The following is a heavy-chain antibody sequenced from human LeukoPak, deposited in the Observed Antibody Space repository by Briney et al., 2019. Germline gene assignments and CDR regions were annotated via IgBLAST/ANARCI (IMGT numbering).Heavy chain of an antibody. V-gene: IGHV3-15*01. J-gene: IGHJ4*02. D-gene: IGHD6-13*01. CDR3: ARDIRSRYFDY. CDR1: GFTFSNAW. Sequence: GGSLRLSCAASGFTFSNAWMSWVRQAPGKGLEWVGRIKSKTDGGTTDYAAPVKGRFTISRDDSKNTLYLQMNSLKTEDTAVYYCARDIRSRYFDYWGQGTLVTVSS. CDR2: IKSKTDGGTT.